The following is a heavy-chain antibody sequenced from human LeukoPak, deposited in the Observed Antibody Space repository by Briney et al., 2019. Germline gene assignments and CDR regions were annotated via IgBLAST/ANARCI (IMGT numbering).Heavy chain of an antibody. D-gene: IGHD6-19*01. V-gene: IGHV1-2*02. CDR1: GYTFTDYY. J-gene: IGHJ4*02. Sequence: ASMKVSCKASGYTFTDYYVHWVRQAPGQGLEWMGWISPKSGGTSYPQKFQGRVSMTRDTSINTAYMELSRLRSDDTAVYYCARAVVAVAGTGGIFDYWGQGTLVTVSS. CDR3: ARAVVAVAGTGGIFDY. CDR2: ISPKSGGT.